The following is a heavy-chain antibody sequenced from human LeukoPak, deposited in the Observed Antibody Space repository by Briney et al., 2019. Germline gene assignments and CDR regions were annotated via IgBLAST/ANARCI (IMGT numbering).Heavy chain of an antibody. D-gene: IGHD6-13*01. V-gene: IGHV4-59*01. CDR2: IYYSGST. Sequence: PSETLSLTCTVSGGSISSYYWSWIRQPPGKGLEWIGYIYYSGSTNYNPSLKSRVTISVDTFKNQFSLKLSSVTAADTAVYYCARDFSAAGAFDYWGQGTLVTVSS. CDR3: ARDFSAAGAFDY. J-gene: IGHJ4*02. CDR1: GGSISSYY.